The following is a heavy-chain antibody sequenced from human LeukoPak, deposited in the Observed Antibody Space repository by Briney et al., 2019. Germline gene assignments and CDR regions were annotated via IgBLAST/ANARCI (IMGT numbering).Heavy chain of an antibody. CDR1: GFTFSSYW. CDR3: ARARRDCSGGTCFSYYFDN. CDR2: INSDGSST. J-gene: IGHJ4*02. D-gene: IGHD2-15*01. Sequence: GGSLRLSCAASGFTFSSYWMHWVRQAPGKGLVWVSRINSDGSSTSYADSVEGRFTISRDNAKNTLYLQMNSLRAEDTAVYYCARARRDCSGGTCFSYYFDNWGQGTLVTVSP. V-gene: IGHV3-74*01.